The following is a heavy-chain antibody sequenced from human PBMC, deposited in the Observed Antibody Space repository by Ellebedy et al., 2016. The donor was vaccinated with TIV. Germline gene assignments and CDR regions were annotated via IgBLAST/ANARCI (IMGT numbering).Heavy chain of an antibody. D-gene: IGHD1-1*01. Sequence: GESLKISCAASGFTFSSYGMNWVRQAPGKGLEWVSSISSSSNYIYYTDSVKGRFTISRDSAENSLYLQMNTLRADDTAVYYCARDSASLLRLSYNDYWGRGTLVTVSS. J-gene: IGHJ4*02. CDR2: ISSSSNYI. CDR3: ARDSASLLRLSYNDY. CDR1: GFTFSSYG. V-gene: IGHV3-21*01.